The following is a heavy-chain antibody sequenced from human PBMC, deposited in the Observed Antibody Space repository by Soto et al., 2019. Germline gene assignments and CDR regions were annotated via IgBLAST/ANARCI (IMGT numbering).Heavy chain of an antibody. CDR1: GGSISGYY. CDR3: AEMVLGAWFDP. V-gene: IGHV4-59*01. Sequence: SDTLSLTCTVSGGSISGYYWSWIRQPPGKGLEWIGYIYYSGSTNYNPSLKSRVTISVDTSKNQFSLKLSSVTAADTAVYYCAEMVLGAWFDPWGQGTLVTVSS. J-gene: IGHJ5*02. D-gene: IGHD3-3*02. CDR2: IYYSGST.